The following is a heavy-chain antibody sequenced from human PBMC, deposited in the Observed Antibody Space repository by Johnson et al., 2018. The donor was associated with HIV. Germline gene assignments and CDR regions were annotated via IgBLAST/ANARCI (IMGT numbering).Heavy chain of an antibody. J-gene: IGHJ3*02. V-gene: IGHV3-66*01. CDR1: GITVSSNY. CDR2: IYSGGST. CDR3: AKDHMIVVVITLGYAFDI. D-gene: IGHD3-22*01. Sequence: VQLVESGGGLVKPGGSLRFSCAASGITVSSNYMSWVRRAPGKGLEWVSVIYSGGSTYYADSVTGRFTISRDNSKNTLYLQMNSLRAEDTAVYYCAKDHMIVVVITLGYAFDIWGQGTMVTVSS.